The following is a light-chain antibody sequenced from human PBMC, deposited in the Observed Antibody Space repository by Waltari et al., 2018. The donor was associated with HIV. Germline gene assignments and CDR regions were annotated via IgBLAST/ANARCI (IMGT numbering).Light chain of an antibody. CDR3: QQYKTYPRT. CDR1: QSVSTW. V-gene: IGKV1-5*03. Sequence: DIQMTQSPPTLSASVGDRVIITCRASQSVSTWLAWYQQRPGKAPKALIYGASSPQWGVPSRFCGSGSETEFTLTITSLQPDDFATYYCQQYKTYPRTFGPGTKVEIK. CDR2: GAS. J-gene: IGKJ1*01.